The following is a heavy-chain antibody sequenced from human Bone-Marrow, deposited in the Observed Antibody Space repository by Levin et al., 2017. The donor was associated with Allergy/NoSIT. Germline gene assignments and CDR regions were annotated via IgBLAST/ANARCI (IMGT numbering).Heavy chain of an antibody. Sequence: SGGSLRLSCATSGFTFSSYGIHWVRQAPGKGLEWVAVISCDASHKYYVDSVKGRFTISRDNSKNTVFLQMNSLRAEDTAVYYCAKEVGYCSTSSPLYNWFDPWGQGILVTVSS. CDR2: ISCDASHK. D-gene: IGHD2-2*01. J-gene: IGHJ5*02. CDR3: AKEVGYCSTSSPLYNWFDP. V-gene: IGHV3-30*18. CDR1: GFTFSSYG.